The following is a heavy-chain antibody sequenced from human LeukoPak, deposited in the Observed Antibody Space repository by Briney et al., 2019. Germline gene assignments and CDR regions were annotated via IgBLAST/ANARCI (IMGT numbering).Heavy chain of an antibody. Sequence: GGSLRLSCAASGFTFGSYAMYWVRQAPGKGLEWVSGIFGSGGSAHYADSVRGRFTISRDNSKNTVYLQMDSLRAEDTATYYCAKTTTGYSSGRYPAWPIDYWGQGTLVTVSS. CDR1: GFTFGSYA. V-gene: IGHV3-23*01. CDR2: IFGSGGSA. J-gene: IGHJ4*02. D-gene: IGHD2-15*01. CDR3: AKTTTGYSSGRYPAWPIDY.